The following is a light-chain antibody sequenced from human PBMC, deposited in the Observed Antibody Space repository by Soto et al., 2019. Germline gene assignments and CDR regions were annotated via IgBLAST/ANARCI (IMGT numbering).Light chain of an antibody. V-gene: IGKV2-24*01. Sequence: DVVLTQTPLSSPVTLGQPASISCRSSESLVHSDGNTYLSWLQQRPGQPPRLLISKISERLSGVPDRFSGCGAGTHFALNISRVEADDVGVYYCMQTSQFPTFGGGTKVEIK. J-gene: IGKJ4*01. CDR3: MQTSQFPT. CDR2: KIS. CDR1: ESLVHSDGNTY.